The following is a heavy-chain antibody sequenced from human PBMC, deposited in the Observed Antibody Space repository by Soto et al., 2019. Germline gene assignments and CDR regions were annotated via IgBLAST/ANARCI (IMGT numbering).Heavy chain of an antibody. CDR1: GFTFNTYG. CDR3: ARGHYHYIWGANFDY. D-gene: IGHD3-16*01. J-gene: IGHJ4*02. V-gene: IGHV3-33*01. Sequence: QVQLVESGGGVVQPGRSLRLSCAASGFTFNTYGMHWVRQAPGKGLEWVALIWYDGSNKYYADSVKGRFTISRDNSKNTLYLQMSSLRAEDTAVYYCARGHYHYIWGANFDYWGQGTLVTVSS. CDR2: IWYDGSNK.